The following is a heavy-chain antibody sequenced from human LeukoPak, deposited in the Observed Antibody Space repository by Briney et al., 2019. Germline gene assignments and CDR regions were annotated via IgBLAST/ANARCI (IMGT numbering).Heavy chain of an antibody. V-gene: IGHV4-4*07. J-gene: IGHJ4*02. CDR2: IYTSGST. CDR3: ARIKGYYYDSSGSYYFDN. CDR1: GGSISSYY. D-gene: IGHD3-22*01. Sequence: SETLSLTCTVSGGSISSYYWSWIRQPAGKGLEWIGRIYTSGSTNYNPSLKSRVTMSVDTSKNQFSLKLSSVTAADTAVYYCARIKGYYYDSSGSYYFDNWGQGTLVTVSS.